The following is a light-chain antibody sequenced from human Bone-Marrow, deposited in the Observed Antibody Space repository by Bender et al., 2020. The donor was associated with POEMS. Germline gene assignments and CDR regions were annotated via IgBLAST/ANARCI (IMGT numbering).Light chain of an antibody. CDR1: NSDVGTYNL. J-gene: IGLJ2*01. CDR2: EGS. Sequence: QSALTQPASVSGSPGQSITISCTGTNSDVGTYNLFSWYQQHPDKAPKLLIYEGSQRPSGVSTRFSGSKSANAASLTISGLQAEDEADYYCCSYGDTVIFGGGTKLTVL. CDR3: CSYGDTVI. V-gene: IGLV2-23*01.